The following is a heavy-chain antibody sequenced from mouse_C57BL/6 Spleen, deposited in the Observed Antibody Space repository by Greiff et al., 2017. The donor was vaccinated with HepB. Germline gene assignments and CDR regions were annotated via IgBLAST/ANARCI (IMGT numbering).Heavy chain of an antibody. CDR3: ARLEQFITTVVASGYAMDY. CDR1: GFTFSDYG. J-gene: IGHJ4*01. Sequence: DVKVEESGGGLVQPGGSLKLSCAASGFTFSDYGMAWVRQAPRKGPEWVAFISNLAYSIYYADTVTGRFTISRENAKNTLYLEMSSLRSEDTAMYYCARLEQFITTVVASGYAMDYWGQGTSVTVSS. V-gene: IGHV5-15*01. CDR2: ISNLAYSI. D-gene: IGHD1-1*01.